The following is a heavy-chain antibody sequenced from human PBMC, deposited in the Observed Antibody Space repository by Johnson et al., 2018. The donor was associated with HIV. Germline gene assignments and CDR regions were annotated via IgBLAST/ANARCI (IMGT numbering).Heavy chain of an antibody. V-gene: IGHV3-15*01. CDR1: GLTFNNAW. CDR3: ATEAGIELWLIDAFDL. J-gene: IGHJ3*01. Sequence: VQLVESGGRLVKPGGSLRLSCAASGLTFNNAWMSWVRQAPGKGLEWVGRIKSETDGGTTDYAAPVKDRFIISRDDSKDTLYLQMNSLKTEDTAVYYCATEAGIELWLIDAFDLWGQGTMVTVSS. D-gene: IGHD5-18*01. CDR2: IKSETDGGTT.